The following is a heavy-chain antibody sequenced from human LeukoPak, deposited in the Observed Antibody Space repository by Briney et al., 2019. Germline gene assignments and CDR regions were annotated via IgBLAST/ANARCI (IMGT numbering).Heavy chain of an antibody. CDR2: INHSGST. CDR1: GGSFSGYY. D-gene: IGHD6-13*01. J-gene: IGHJ4*02. CDR3: ARGLRGRIAAAVRAVARPREDY. Sequence: SETLSLTCAVYGGSFSGYYWSWIRQPPGKGLEWIGEINHSGSTNYNPSLKSRVTISVDTSKNQFSLKLSSVTAADTAVYYCARGLRGRIAAAVRAVARPREDYWGQGTLVTVSS. V-gene: IGHV4-34*01.